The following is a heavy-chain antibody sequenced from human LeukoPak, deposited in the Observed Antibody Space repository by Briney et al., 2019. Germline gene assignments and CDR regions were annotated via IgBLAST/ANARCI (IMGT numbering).Heavy chain of an antibody. J-gene: IGHJ4*02. D-gene: IGHD3-10*01. Sequence: ASVKVSCKASGYTFTGYYMHWVRQAPGQGLEWMGWINPNSGGTNYAQKFQGRVTMTRDTSISTAYMELSRLRSDDTAVYYCARAQVPHYYGSGSYYDFDYWGQGTLVTVSS. CDR1: GYTFTGYY. CDR2: INPNSGGT. V-gene: IGHV1-2*02. CDR3: ARAQVPHYYGSGSYYDFDY.